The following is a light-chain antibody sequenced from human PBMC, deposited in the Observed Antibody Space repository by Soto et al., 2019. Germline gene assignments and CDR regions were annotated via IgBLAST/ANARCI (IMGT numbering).Light chain of an antibody. CDR2: EVT. V-gene: IGLV2-14*01. J-gene: IGLJ1*01. CDR3: STFGGSGV. Sequence: QAVVTQPDSVSGSPGQSITISCTGTGSDVGHYNYVSWYQQHPGKAPKLMIYEVTNRPSGVSNRFSGSKSGNTASLTIAGLQADDEADYYCSTFGGSGVFGTGTKLTVL. CDR1: GSDVGHYNY.